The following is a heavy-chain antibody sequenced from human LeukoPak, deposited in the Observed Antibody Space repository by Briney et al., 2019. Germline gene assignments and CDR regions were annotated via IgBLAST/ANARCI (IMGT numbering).Heavy chain of an antibody. CDR2: ISSNGGST. D-gene: IGHD2-21*02. CDR1: GFTFSIYS. Sequence: GGSLRLSCAASGFTFSIYSMHWVRQAPGKGLEYVSAISSNGGSTYYAKSVKGRFTISRDNSKNTLYLQMGSLRTEDMAVYYCARVVNGDCAVDHWGQGTLVTVS. J-gene: IGHJ4*02. V-gene: IGHV3-64*01. CDR3: ARVVNGDCAVDH.